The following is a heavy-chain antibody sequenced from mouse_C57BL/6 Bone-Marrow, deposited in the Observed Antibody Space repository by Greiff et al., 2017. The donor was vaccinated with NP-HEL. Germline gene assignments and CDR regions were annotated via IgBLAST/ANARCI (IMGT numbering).Heavy chain of an antibody. V-gene: IGHV5-15*01. D-gene: IGHD2-5*01. CDR3: ARRRDSNHWYFDV. Sequence: DVHLVESGGGLVQPGGSLKLSCAASGFTFSDYGMAWVRQAPRKGPEWVAFISNLAYSIYYADTVTGRFTISRENAKNTLYLEMSSLRSEDTAMYYCARRRDSNHWYFDVWGTGTTVTVSS. J-gene: IGHJ1*03. CDR2: ISNLAYSI. CDR1: GFTFSDYG.